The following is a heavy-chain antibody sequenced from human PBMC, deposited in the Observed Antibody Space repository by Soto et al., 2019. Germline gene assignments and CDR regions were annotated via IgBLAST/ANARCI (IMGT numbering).Heavy chain of an antibody. CDR3: ARDRGTMVRGVIITEYNWFDP. Sequence: KPSETLSLTCTVSGGSISSPDHHWTWIRQSPGKGLEWIGAIYYSASTYYNPSLVSRIRISVDTSKNQFSLKLSSVTAADTAVYYCARDRGTMVRGVIITEYNWFDPWGQGTLVTVSS. CDR1: GGSISSPDHH. D-gene: IGHD3-10*01. J-gene: IGHJ5*02. CDR2: IYYSAST. V-gene: IGHV4-30-4*01.